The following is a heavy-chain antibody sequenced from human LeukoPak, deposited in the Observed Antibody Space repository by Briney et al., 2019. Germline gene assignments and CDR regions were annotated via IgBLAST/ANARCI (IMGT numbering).Heavy chain of an antibody. CDR3: ARDYADYVGYFFFDY. V-gene: IGHV3-23*01. Sequence: GGSLRLSCAASGFAFNNYAMNWVRQAPGKGLEWVSSISGGGETTYYADSAKGRFTISRDNSQDTLYLQMNSLRAEDTAVYYCARDYADYVGYFFFDYWGQGTLVTVSS. D-gene: IGHD4-17*01. J-gene: IGHJ4*02. CDR2: ISGGGETT. CDR1: GFAFNNYA.